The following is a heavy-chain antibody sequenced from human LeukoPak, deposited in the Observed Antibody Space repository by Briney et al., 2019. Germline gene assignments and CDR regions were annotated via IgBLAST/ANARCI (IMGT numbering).Heavy chain of an antibody. D-gene: IGHD3-10*01. J-gene: IGHJ4*02. V-gene: IGHV1-18*04. Sequence: AASVKVSCKASGYTFTGYGISWVRQAPGQGLEWMGLSSDYNGHKNYAQRLQGRVTMTTDTSTNIAYIELRSLIPDDTAVYYCARDRYGTGSYDYWGQGTLVAVSS. CDR3: ARDRYGTGSYDY. CDR1: GYTFTGYG. CDR2: SSDYNGHK.